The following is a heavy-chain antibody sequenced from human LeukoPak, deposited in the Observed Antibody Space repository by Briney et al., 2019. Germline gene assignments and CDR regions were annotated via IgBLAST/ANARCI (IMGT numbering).Heavy chain of an antibody. CDR3: ARTATRGGLFDY. D-gene: IGHD3-10*01. CDR2: INHSGST. V-gene: IGHV4-34*01. CDR1: GGSFSGYY. J-gene: IGHJ4*02. Sequence: SETLSLTCAVYGGSFSGYYWSWIRQPPGKGLEWIGEINHSGSTNYNPSLKSRVTISVDTSKNQFSLKLSSVTAADTAGYYCARTATRGGLFDYWGQGTMVTVSS.